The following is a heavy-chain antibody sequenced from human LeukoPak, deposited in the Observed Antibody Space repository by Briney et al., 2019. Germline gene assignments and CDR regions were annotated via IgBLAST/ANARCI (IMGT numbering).Heavy chain of an antibody. J-gene: IGHJ3*02. CDR3: ARKSSSSGWYLNDAFDI. CDR1: GGSFSGYY. D-gene: IGHD6-19*01. Sequence: SETLSLTCAVYGGSFSGYYWSWIRQPPGKGLGWIGEINHSGSTNYNPSLKSRVTISVDTSKNQFSLKLSSVTAADTAVYYCARKSSSSGWYLNDAFDIWGQGTMVTVSS. V-gene: IGHV4-34*01. CDR2: INHSGST.